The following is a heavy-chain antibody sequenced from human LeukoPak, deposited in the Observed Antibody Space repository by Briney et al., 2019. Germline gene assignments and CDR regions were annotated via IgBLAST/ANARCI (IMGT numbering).Heavy chain of an antibody. J-gene: IGHJ4*02. Sequence: GGSLRLSCVASGFAFSSFEMSWVRQAPGKGLEWVSYISSSGTTIYYGDSVKGRFTISRDNAKNSLYLQMNSLRAEDTAVYYCARGTGSLDYWGQGTLVTVSS. CDR3: ARGTGSLDY. CDR2: ISSSGTTI. D-gene: IGHD1-26*01. CDR1: GFAFSSFE. V-gene: IGHV3-48*03.